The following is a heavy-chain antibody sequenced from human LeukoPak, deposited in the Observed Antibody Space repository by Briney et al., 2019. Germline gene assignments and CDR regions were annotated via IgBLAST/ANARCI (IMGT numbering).Heavy chain of an antibody. J-gene: IGHJ5*02. CDR3: AKSYYYGSGSYSRNNWFDP. Sequence: ASVKVSCKASGYTFTSYDINWVRQATGQGLEWMGWMNPNSGNTGYAQKFQGRVTMTRNTSISTAYMELSSLRSEDTAVYHCAKSYYYGSGSYSRNNWFDPWGQGTLVTVSS. CDR2: MNPNSGNT. V-gene: IGHV1-8*01. D-gene: IGHD3-10*01. CDR1: GYTFTSYD.